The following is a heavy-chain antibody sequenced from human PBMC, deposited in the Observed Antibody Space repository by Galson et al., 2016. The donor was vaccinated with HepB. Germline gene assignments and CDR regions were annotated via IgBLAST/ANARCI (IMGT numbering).Heavy chain of an antibody. D-gene: IGHD5-12*01. V-gene: IGHV1-18*01. CDR1: GYIFTNYG. J-gene: IGHJ4*02. CDR2: ISAHYGNT. Sequence: SVKVSCKASGYIFTNYGISWVRQAPGQGLEWMGWISAHYGNTHYAQRLQGRVTMTTDTSTTTAYMELRSLRSDDTAVYYCARDVRSGWLPGGDYWGQGTLVTVSS. CDR3: ARDVRSGWLPGGDY.